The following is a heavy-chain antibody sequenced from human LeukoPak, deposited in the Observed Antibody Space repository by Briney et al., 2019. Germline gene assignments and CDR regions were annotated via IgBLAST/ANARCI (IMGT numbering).Heavy chain of an antibody. CDR2: INHSGST. V-gene: IGHV4-34*01. CDR3: ARRRQQLVFMRYNWFDP. CDR1: GGSFSGYY. J-gene: IGHJ5*02. D-gene: IGHD6-13*01. Sequence: PSETLSLTCAVYGGSFSGYYWSWIRRPPGKGLEWIGEINHSGSTNYNSSLKSRVTISVDTSKNQFSLKLSSVTAADTAVYYCARRRQQLVFMRYNWFDPWGQGTLVTVSS.